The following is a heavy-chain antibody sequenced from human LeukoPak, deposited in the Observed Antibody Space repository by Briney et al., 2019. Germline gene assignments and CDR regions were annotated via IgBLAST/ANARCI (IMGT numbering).Heavy chain of an antibody. CDR1: GFTFRSTV. D-gene: IGHD5-18*01. CDR2: ISPDGKYI. Sequence: GGSLRLSCAASGFTFRSTVMTWVRQAPGKGLEWVSTISPDGKYIYYADSLRGRFTISRDNSKNMLYLQMNSLRAEDTAIYYCAQISVDTSRNRWADFDSWGQGILVTVSS. J-gene: IGHJ4*02. CDR3: AQISVDTSRNRWADFDS. V-gene: IGHV3-23*01.